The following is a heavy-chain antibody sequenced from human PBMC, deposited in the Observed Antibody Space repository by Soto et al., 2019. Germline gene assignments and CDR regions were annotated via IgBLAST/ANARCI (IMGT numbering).Heavy chain of an antibody. V-gene: IGHV3-72*01. D-gene: IGHD1-1*01. CDR1: GFTISDHY. J-gene: IGHJ1*01. CDR3: ASADPAEPIDH. Sequence: GGSLRLSCAASGFTISDHYMDWVRQAPGKGLEWIARMRDKGHSDTTEYAGSVRGRFTVSRDDSKNSLYLQMNSLRSDDTAVYFCASADPAEPIDHWGQGTLVTVSS. CDR2: MRDKGHSDTT.